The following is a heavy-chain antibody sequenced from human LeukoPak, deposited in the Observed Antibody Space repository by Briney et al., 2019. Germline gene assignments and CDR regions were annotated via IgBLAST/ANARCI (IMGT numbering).Heavy chain of an antibody. J-gene: IGHJ4*02. CDR3: AKDLEQWLFYYFDY. CDR1: GFTFSSYA. Sequence: PGGSLKLSCAASGFTFSSYAMSWFRQAQGKGLDGVSAISGSGGSTYYADSVKGRFTISRDNSKNTLYLQMNSLRAEDTAVYYCAKDLEQWLFYYFDYWGQGTLVTVSS. CDR2: ISGSGGST. D-gene: IGHD6-19*01. V-gene: IGHV3-23*01.